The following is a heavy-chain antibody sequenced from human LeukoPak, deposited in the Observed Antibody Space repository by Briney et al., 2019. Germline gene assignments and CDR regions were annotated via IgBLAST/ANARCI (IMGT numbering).Heavy chain of an antibody. Sequence: GGSLRLSCAASGFTFSTYIMNWVRQAPGKGLEWVSSISSSSGYIYYADSVKGRFTISRDNAKNSLYLQMNSLRPEDTAVYYCARDSSGWTYYLDYWGRGTLVTVSS. CDR2: ISSSSGYI. CDR3: ARDSSGWTYYLDY. J-gene: IGHJ4*02. D-gene: IGHD6-19*01. V-gene: IGHV3-21*01. CDR1: GFTFSTYI.